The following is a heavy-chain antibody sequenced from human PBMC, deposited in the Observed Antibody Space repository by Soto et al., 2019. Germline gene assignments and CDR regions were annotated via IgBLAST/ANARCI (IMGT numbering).Heavy chain of an antibody. CDR2: ISGSGGST. J-gene: IGHJ6*02. CDR1: GFTFSSYA. D-gene: IGHD6-13*01. CDR3: AKVTKRAAAGRYEYYKYGMDV. V-gene: IGHV3-23*01. Sequence: GGSLRLSCAASGFTFSSYAMSWVRQAPGKGLEWVSAISGSGGSTYYADSVKGRFTISRDNSKNTLYLQMNNLRAEDTAVYYCAKVTKRAAAGRYEYYKYGMDVWGQGTTVTVSS.